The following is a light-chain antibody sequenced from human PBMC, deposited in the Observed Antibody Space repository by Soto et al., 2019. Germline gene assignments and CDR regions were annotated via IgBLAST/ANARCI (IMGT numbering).Light chain of an antibody. CDR3: QQYGGSPRT. CDR1: QSISKS. Sequence: EVVLTQSPRTLSLSPGERATLSCRASQSISKSLAWYQQRPGQSLRLLIYDASSRATRMPDRFTGSGPGTDFTLTISSLAPEDVAVYYCQQYGGSPRTVGQGTKVDSK. J-gene: IGKJ1*01. CDR2: DAS. V-gene: IGKV3-20*01.